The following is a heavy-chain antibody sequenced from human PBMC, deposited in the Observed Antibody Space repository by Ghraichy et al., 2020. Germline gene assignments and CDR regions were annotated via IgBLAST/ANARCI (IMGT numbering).Heavy chain of an antibody. D-gene: IGHD3-10*01. CDR1: GYTFTDYY. Sequence: ASVKVSCKASGYTFTDYYMHWVRQAPGQGLEWMGWINPNSGGTTYAQKFQGRVTMTRDTSISTAYMELSRLRSDDTAVYYCARDHYSSGSYSDYWGQGTLVTVSS. V-gene: IGHV1-2*02. CDR3: ARDHYSSGSYSDY. J-gene: IGHJ4*02. CDR2: INPNSGGT.